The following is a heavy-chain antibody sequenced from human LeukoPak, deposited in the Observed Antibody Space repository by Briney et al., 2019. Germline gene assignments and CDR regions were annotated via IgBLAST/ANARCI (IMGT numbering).Heavy chain of an antibody. V-gene: IGHV3-23*01. CDR3: ARDSSMLRGPLVIYYFDF. J-gene: IGHJ4*02. D-gene: IGHD3-10*01. CDR1: GFTFSSYA. Sequence: GGSLRLSCAASGFTFSSYAMSWVRQAPGKGLEWVSAISGSGGSTYYADSVKGRFTISRDNSKNTLYLQMNSLRAEDTAVYYCARDSSMLRGPLVIYYFDFWGQGTLVTVSS. CDR2: ISGSGGST.